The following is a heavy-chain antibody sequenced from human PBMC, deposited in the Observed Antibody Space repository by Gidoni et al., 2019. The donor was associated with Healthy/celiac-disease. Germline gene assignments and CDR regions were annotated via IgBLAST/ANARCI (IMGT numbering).Heavy chain of an antibody. Sequence: QVQLVESGGGVVQPGRSLSLSCSASGFTFSSYGMHWVRQAPGKGLEWVAVIWYDGSNKYYADSVKGRFTISRDNSKNTLYLQMNSLRAEDTAVYYCAGAPPPYGYAFDIWGQGTMVTVSS. V-gene: IGHV3-33*01. CDR3: AGAPPPYGYAFDI. CDR2: IWYDGSNK. CDR1: GFTFSSYG. J-gene: IGHJ3*02. D-gene: IGHD4-17*01.